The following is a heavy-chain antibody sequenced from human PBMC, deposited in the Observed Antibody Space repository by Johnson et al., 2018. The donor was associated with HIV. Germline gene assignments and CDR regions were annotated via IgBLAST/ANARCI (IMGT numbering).Heavy chain of an antibody. J-gene: IGHJ3*02. CDR3: TTGISWFGAITFDI. D-gene: IGHD3-10*01. V-gene: IGHV3-49*04. CDR2: IRSKAYGGTT. Sequence: VQLVESGGGLVQPGRSLRLSCTASGFTFGDYAMSWVRQAPGKGLEWDGFIRSKAYGGTTEYAASVKGQFTISRDDSKSIAYLQMNSLKTEDTAVYYCTTGISWFGAITFDIWGQGTMVTVSS. CDR1: GFTFGDYA.